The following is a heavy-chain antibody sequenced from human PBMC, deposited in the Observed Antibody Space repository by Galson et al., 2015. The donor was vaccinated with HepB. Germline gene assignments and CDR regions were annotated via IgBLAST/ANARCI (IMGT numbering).Heavy chain of an antibody. CDR1: GFTFSSFA. CDR2: ISYDGTNK. CDR3: ARPLSSFRTYEAVDS. J-gene: IGHJ4*02. D-gene: IGHD3-22*01. Sequence: SLRLSCAASGFTFSSFAMHWVRQAPGKGLEWVAVISYDGTNKYYADSVKGRFTISRDNFEKTLYLHMNSLRLEDTAMYYCARPLSSFRTYEAVDSWGQGTLVTVSS. V-gene: IGHV3-30-3*01.